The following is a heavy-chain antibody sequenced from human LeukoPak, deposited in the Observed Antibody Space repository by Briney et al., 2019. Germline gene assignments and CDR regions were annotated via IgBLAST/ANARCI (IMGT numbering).Heavy chain of an antibody. CDR2: IYYSGST. CDR1: GGSISSYY. V-gene: IGHV4-59*01. Sequence: SETLSLTCTVSGGSISSYYWSWIRQPPGKGLEWIGYIYYSGSTNYNPSLKSRGTISVGTSKNQFSLKLSSVTAADTAVYYCARRDGYNSYYFDYWGQGTLVTVSS. J-gene: IGHJ4*02. CDR3: ARRDGYNSYYFDY. D-gene: IGHD5-24*01.